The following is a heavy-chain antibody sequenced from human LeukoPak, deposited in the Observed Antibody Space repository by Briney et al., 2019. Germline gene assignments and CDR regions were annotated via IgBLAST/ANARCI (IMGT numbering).Heavy chain of an antibody. CDR2: IDWDDDK. CDR1: GFSHSTSGMR. V-gene: IGHV2-70*04. CDR3: ARIRSGSYDY. Sequence: SGPALVKPTQTLTLTCTFSGFSHSTSGMRVSWIRQPPGKALEWLARIDWDDDKFYSTSLKTRLTISKDTSKNQVVLTMTNMDPVDTATYYCARIRSGSYDYWGQGTLVTVSS. D-gene: IGHD1-26*01. J-gene: IGHJ4*02.